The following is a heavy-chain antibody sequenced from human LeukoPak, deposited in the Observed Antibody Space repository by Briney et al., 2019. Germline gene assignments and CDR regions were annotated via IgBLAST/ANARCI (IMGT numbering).Heavy chain of an antibody. CDR3: ARGFAAAGDYYYYYGMDV. CDR1: GYTFTSYA. D-gene: IGHD6-13*01. J-gene: IGHJ6*02. Sequence: ASVKVSCKASGYTFTSYAMHWVRQAPGQRLEWMGWINAGNGNTKYSQKFQGRVTITRDTSASTAYMELSSLRSEDTAVYYCARGFAAAGDYYYYYGMDVWGQGTTVTVSS. CDR2: INAGNGNT. V-gene: IGHV1-3*01.